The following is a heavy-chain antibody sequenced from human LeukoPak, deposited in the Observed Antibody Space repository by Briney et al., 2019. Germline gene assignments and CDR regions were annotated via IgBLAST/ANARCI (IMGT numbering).Heavy chain of an antibody. CDR3: AKTRITGTWWFDP. D-gene: IGHD1-7*01. CDR2: IGGSGGST. Sequence: QSGGSLRLSCAASGFTFSSYGMHWVRQAPGKGLEWVSAIGGSGGSTYYADSVKGRFTISRDNSKNTLYLQMNSLRAEDTAVYYCAKTRITGTWWFDPWGQGTLVTVSS. V-gene: IGHV3-23*01. J-gene: IGHJ5*02. CDR1: GFTFSSYG.